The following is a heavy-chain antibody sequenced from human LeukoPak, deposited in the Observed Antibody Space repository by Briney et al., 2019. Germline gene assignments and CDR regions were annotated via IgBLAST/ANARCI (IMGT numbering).Heavy chain of an antibody. D-gene: IGHD3-22*01. Sequence: SETLSLTCTVSGGSISSSSYYWGWIRQPPGKGLEWIGSIYYSGSTYYNPSLKSRVTISVDTSKNQFSLKLSSVTAADTAVYYCARGLGSYYDSSGYYYLSGGGAFDIWGQGTMVTVSS. V-gene: IGHV4-39*01. J-gene: IGHJ3*02. CDR1: GGSISSSSYY. CDR3: ARGLGSYYDSSGYYYLSGGGAFDI. CDR2: IYYSGST.